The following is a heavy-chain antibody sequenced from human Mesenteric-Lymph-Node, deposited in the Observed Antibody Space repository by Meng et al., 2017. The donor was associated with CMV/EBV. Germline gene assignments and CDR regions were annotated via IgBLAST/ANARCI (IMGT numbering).Heavy chain of an antibody. CDR1: RYSFTSYW. D-gene: IGHD3-9*01. CDR2: IYPGDSDT. Sequence: GESLKISCKGSRYSFTSYWIGWVRQMPGKGLEWMGIIYPGDSDTRYSPSFQGQVTISADKSISTAYLQWSSLKASDTAMYYCARHRGYYDILTGYRPYYYYYGMDVWGQGTTVTVSS. CDR3: ARHRGYYDILTGYRPYYYYYGMDV. J-gene: IGHJ6*02. V-gene: IGHV5-51*01.